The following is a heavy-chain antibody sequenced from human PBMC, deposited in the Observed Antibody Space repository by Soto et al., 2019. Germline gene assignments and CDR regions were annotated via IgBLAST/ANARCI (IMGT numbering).Heavy chain of an antibody. Sequence: SETLSLTCAVYGGSFSGYYWSWIRQPPGKGLEWIGEINHSGSTNYNPSLKSRVTISVDTSKNQFSLKLSSVTAADTAVYYCARGFRIAARWGQFYWGQGTLVTVSS. J-gene: IGHJ4*02. CDR1: GGSFSGYY. CDR3: ARGFRIAARWGQFY. CDR2: INHSGST. D-gene: IGHD6-6*01. V-gene: IGHV4-34*01.